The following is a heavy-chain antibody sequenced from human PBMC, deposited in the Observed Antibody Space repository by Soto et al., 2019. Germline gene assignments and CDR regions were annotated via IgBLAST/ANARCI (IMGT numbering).Heavy chain of an antibody. CDR2: ISHDGSNT. D-gene: IGHD5-18*01. Sequence: PVGSLRLSCAASGFTFSNYGMHWVRHAPGKGLEWLAFISHDGSNTYYADSVKGRFTISRDNSKNTLYLQMNSLRAEDTAVFYCAKEHKIKLWLHYFDYWCQGTLVTVSS. J-gene: IGHJ4*02. CDR1: GFTFSNYG. V-gene: IGHV3-30*18. CDR3: AKEHKIKLWLHYFDY.